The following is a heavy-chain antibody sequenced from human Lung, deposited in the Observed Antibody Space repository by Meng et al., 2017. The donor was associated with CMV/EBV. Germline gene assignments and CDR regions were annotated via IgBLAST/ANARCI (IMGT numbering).Heavy chain of an antibody. CDR3: ARHHHSPTFDY. Sequence: QPQRQGAGPGRVKPSGTPSLTCTGSGGSISSSSSYWAWIRQPPGEGLEWIGSVVYSGTTYYTSSLKSRVSISVDTSKNQFSLKLSSVTAADTAVYYCARHHHSPTFDYWGQGTLVTVSS. CDR1: GGSISSSSSY. CDR2: VVYSGTT. J-gene: IGHJ4*02. D-gene: IGHD1-14*01. V-gene: IGHV4-39*01.